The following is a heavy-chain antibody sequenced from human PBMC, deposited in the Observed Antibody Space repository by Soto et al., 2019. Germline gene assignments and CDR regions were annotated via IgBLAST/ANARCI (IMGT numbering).Heavy chain of an antibody. CDR3: AKDNHQIAVAGTSYYYYGMDV. CDR1: GFTFDDYA. CDR2: ISWNSGSI. V-gene: IGHV3-9*01. Sequence: HPGGSLRLSCAASGFTFDDYAMHWVRQAPGKGLEWVSGISWNSGSIGYADSVKGRFTISRDNAKNSLYLQMNSLRAEDTALYYCAKDNHQIAVAGTSYYYYGMDVWGQGTTVTVSS. D-gene: IGHD6-19*01. J-gene: IGHJ6*02.